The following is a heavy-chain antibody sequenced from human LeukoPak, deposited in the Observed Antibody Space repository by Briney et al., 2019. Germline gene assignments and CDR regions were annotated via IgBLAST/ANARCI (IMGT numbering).Heavy chain of an antibody. J-gene: IGHJ5*02. CDR2: ISSSSSYI. CDR3: ARDPLGEFDP. Sequence: GGSLRLSCAASGFTFSIYSMNWVRQAPGKGLEWVSSISSSSSYIYYADSVKGRFTISRDNAKNSLYLQMNSLRAEDTAVYYCARDPLGEFDPWGQGTLVTVSS. D-gene: IGHD3-10*01. V-gene: IGHV3-21*01. CDR1: GFTFSIYS.